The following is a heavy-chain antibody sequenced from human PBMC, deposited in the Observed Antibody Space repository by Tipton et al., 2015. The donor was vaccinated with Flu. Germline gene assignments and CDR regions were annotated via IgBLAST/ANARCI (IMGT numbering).Heavy chain of an antibody. CDR1: GGSISSYY. CDR2: IYYSGST. V-gene: IGHV4-59*01. Sequence: TLSLTCTVSGGSISSYYWSWIRQPPGKGLEWIGYIYYSGSTNYNPSLKSRVTISADTSKNQFSLKLSSVTAADTAVYYCARAKRITMIVETADAFDIWGQGTMVTVSS. D-gene: IGHD3-22*01. CDR3: ARAKRITMIVETADAFDI. J-gene: IGHJ3*02.